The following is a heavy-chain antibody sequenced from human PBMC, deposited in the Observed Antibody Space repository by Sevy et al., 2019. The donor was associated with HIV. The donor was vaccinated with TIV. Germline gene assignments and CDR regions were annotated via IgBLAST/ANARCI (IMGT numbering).Heavy chain of an antibody. V-gene: IGHV3-30-3*01. J-gene: IGHJ4*02. D-gene: IGHD2-8*01. CDR3: ARVAVSYCTNDCYHRFDY. CDR1: GFSFSHYA. CDR2: ISYDGTYK. Sequence: GGSLRLSCAVSGFSFSHYAFHWVRQAPGKGLEWVSLISYDGTYKYYVDSVKGRFTISRDNSKNTLYLQMNGLRGNDTAVYYCARVAVSYCTNDCYHRFDYWGPGALVTVSS.